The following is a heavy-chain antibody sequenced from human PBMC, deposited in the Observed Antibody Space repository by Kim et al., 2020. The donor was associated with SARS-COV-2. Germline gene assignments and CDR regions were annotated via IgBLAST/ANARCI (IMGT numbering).Heavy chain of an antibody. CDR3: ARDGELYCSSTSCYTFDY. J-gene: IGHJ4*02. CDR1: GGSISSYY. V-gene: IGHV4-4*07. CDR2: IYTSGST. Sequence: SETLSLTCTVSGGSISSYYWSWIRQPAGKGLEWIGRIYTSGSTNYNPSLKSRVTMSVDTSKNQFSLKLSSVTAADTAVYYCARDGELYCSSTSCYTFDYWGQGTLVTVSS. D-gene: IGHD2-2*01.